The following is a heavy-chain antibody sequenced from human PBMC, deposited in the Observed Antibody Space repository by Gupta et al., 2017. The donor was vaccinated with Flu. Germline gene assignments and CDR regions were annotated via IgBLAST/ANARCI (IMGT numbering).Heavy chain of an antibody. CDR1: GGSISSGSYY. Sequence: QVQLQESGPGLVKPSQTLSLTCTVSGGSISSGSYYWSWIRQPAGKGLEWIGRIYTSGSTNYNPSLKSRVTISVDTSKNQFSLKLSSVTAADTAVYYCARERLPGGRRLGELPYIDYWGQGTLVTVSS. J-gene: IGHJ4*02. CDR2: IYTSGST. V-gene: IGHV4-61*02. D-gene: IGHD3-16*01. CDR3: ARERLPGGRRLGELPYIDY.